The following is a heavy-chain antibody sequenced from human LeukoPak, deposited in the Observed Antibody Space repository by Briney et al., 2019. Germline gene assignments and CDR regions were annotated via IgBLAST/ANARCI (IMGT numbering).Heavy chain of an antibody. J-gene: IGHJ4*02. V-gene: IGHV4-4*02. CDR3: ARDSGIRLGEFDY. Sequence: SETLSLTCAVSGGSISSSNWWSWVRQPPGKGLEWIGEIYHSGSTNYNPSLKSRVTISVDKSKNQFSLKLSSVTAADTAVYYCARDSGIRLGEFDYWGQGTLVTVSS. CDR1: GGSISSSNW. CDR2: IYHSGST. D-gene: IGHD3-16*01.